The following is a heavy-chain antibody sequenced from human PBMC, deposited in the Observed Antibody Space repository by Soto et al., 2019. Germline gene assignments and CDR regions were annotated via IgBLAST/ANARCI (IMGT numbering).Heavy chain of an antibody. CDR1: GGSISSGGYY. Sequence: SETLSLTCTVSGGSISSGGYYWIWIRQHPGKGLEWIGYIYYSGTTYYNPSLQSRVTISVNTCKNHFSLKLSSVTAADTAVNYCARGYGSGSLGYWGQGTLVTVSS. V-gene: IGHV4-31*03. CDR2: IYYSGTT. J-gene: IGHJ4*02. D-gene: IGHD3-10*01. CDR3: ARGYGSGSLGY.